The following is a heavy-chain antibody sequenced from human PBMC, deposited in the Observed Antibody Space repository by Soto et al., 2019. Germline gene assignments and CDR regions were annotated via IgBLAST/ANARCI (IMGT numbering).Heavy chain of an antibody. CDR3: ARIKLVEWFFINVDVYDMDV. D-gene: IGHD3-3*01. CDR2: ISSDSRTI. Sequence: WSLRLSCVASGFSLSDYAVNWVRQAPGKGLEWVSFISSDSRTIYYADSVEGRFTVSRDNARNSVSLQMDSLRDEDAAVYYCARIKLVEWFFINVDVYDMDVWGQGTPVTVSS. J-gene: IGHJ6*02. V-gene: IGHV3-48*02. CDR1: GFSLSDYA.